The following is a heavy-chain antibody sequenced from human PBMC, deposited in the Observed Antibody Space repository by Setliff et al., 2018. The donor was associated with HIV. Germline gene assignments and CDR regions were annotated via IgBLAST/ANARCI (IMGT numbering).Heavy chain of an antibody. CDR1: GGSISSSSYY. J-gene: IGHJ5*02. CDR3: ARHSGVASPNWFDP. CDR2: IYYSGST. Sequence: PSETLSLTCTVSGGSISSSSYYWGWIRQPPGKGLEWIGNIYYSGSTYYNPPLQSRVTISVDTSKNQFSLKLSSVTAADTAVYYSARHSGVASPNWFDPWGQGTLVTVSS. V-gene: IGHV4-39*01. D-gene: IGHD3-10*01.